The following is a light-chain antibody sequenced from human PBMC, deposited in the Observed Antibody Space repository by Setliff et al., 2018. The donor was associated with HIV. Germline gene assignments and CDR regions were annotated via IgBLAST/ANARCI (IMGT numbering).Light chain of an antibody. Sequence: QSVLTQPPSASGTPGQRITISCSGGSSNIGSNYVYWYQHLPGTAPKLIIFKNNQRPSGVPDRFSGSKSGTSGSLAISGLRAEDEADYSCAAWDDNMNAWVFGGGTKVTVL. CDR1: SSNIGSNY. CDR3: AAWDDNMNAWV. J-gene: IGLJ3*02. V-gene: IGLV1-47*01. CDR2: KNN.